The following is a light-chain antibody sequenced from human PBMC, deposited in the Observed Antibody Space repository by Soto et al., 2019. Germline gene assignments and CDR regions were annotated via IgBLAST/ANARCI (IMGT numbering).Light chain of an antibody. J-gene: IGKJ5*01. CDR3: QQSYSTLLIT. V-gene: IGKV1-39*01. CDR2: AAS. Sequence: DIQMTQSPSSLSASVGDRVTITCRASQSISTYLNWYQQKPGKAPKLLIYAASDLQSGVPSRFSGSGSGTDFTLTISSLQPEDFATYSCQQSYSTLLITFGQGTRLEIK. CDR1: QSISTY.